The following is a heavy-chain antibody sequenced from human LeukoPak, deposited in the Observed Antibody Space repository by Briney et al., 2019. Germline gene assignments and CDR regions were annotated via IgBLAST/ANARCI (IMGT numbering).Heavy chain of an antibody. Sequence: SQTLSLTCAISGDSVSSNSAAWNWIRQSPSRGLEWLGRTYYRSKWYYDYAISLKSRITINPDTSKNQFSLQLNSMTPEDTALYYCARDGTPIYSSGWVYMDVWGKGTTVTISS. J-gene: IGHJ6*04. CDR2: TYYRSKWYY. CDR3: ARDGTPIYSSGWVYMDV. D-gene: IGHD6-25*01. CDR1: GDSVSSNSAA. V-gene: IGHV6-1*01.